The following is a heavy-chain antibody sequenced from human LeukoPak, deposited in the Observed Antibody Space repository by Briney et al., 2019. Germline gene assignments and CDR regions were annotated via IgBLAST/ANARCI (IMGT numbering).Heavy chain of an antibody. V-gene: IGHV4-31*11. J-gene: IGHJ4*02. D-gene: IGHD3-10*01. CDR3: ARDSGD. Sequence: SETLSPTCAVSGGSISSGGYSWSWIRQHPGKGLEWIGYIYYSGSTYYNPSLKSRVTISVDKSKNQFSLKLSSVTAADTAVYYCARDSGDWGQGTLVTVSS. CDR1: GGSISSGGYS. CDR2: IYYSGST.